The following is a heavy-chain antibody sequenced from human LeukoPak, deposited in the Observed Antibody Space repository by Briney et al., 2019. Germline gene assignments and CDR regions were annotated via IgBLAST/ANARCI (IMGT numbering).Heavy chain of an antibody. CDR2: ISSSGSTI. CDR1: GFTFSSYD. Sequence: GGSLRLSCTASGFTFSSYDMNWVRQAPGKGLEWVSYISSSGSTIYHADSVKGRFTISRDTAKDTLYLQMNSLRAEDTAVYYCATAYSSSWNNALDIWGQGTLVTVSS. J-gene: IGHJ3*02. V-gene: IGHV3-48*03. D-gene: IGHD6-13*01. CDR3: ATAYSSSWNNALDI.